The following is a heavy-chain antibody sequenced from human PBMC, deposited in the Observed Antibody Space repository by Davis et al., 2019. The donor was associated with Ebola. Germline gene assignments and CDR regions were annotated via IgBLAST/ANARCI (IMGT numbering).Heavy chain of an antibody. V-gene: IGHV3-21*01. CDR1: GFALSSYS. CDR2: ISSSSDHI. J-gene: IGHJ4*01. Sequence: GESLKISCAASGFALSSYSMNWVRQAPGKGLEWVSLISSSSDHIFYPDSWRGRLTISRDNAKNSLYLQMNSLRAEDTAVYYCATFSVIGGIGSSIHYWGQGTLVTVSS. CDR3: ATFSVIGGIGSSIHY. D-gene: IGHD2-21*01.